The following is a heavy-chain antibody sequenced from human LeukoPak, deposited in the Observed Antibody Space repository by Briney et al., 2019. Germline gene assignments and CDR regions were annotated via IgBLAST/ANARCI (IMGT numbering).Heavy chain of an antibody. V-gene: IGHV3-23*01. J-gene: IGHJ6*02. CDR1: GFTFSSYA. CDR3: AKDWGIAAAGIIYYYYYGIDV. CDR2: ISGSGGRT. D-gene: IGHD6-13*01. Sequence: GGSLRLSCAASGFTFSSYAMSWVRQATGKGLEWVSAISGSGGRTYYADSVKGRFPISRDNSNNTLYLQMNSLRAEDTAVYYCAKDWGIAAAGIIYYYYYGIDVWGQGTTVTVSS.